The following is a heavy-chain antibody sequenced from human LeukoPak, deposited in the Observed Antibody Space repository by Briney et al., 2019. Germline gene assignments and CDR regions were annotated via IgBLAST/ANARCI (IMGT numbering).Heavy chain of an antibody. CDR2: ISGSGGST. CDR1: GFTFSSYA. CDR3: AKGGVTWIQLFSYYMDV. J-gene: IGHJ6*03. V-gene: IGHV3-23*01. D-gene: IGHD5-18*01. Sequence: GGSLRLSCAASGFTFSSYAMSWVRQAPGKGLEWVSAISGSGGSTYYADSVKGRFTISRDNSKNTLYLQMNSLRAEDTAVDYCAKGGVTWIQLFSYYMDVWGKGTTVTGSS.